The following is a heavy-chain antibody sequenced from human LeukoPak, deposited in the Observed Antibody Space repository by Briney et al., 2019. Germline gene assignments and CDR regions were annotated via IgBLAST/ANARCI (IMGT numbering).Heavy chain of an antibody. CDR1: GSSISSYY. J-gene: IGHJ4*02. V-gene: IGHV4-59*01. D-gene: IGHD3-16*01. Sequence: ASETLPLTCTVSGSSISSYYWSWIRQPPGKGLEWIGYTYYSGSTNYNPSLKSRVTISVDTSKNQFSLKLSSVTAADTAVYYCARGLNRYYFDYWGQGTLVTVSS. CDR2: TYYSGST. CDR3: ARGLNRYYFDY.